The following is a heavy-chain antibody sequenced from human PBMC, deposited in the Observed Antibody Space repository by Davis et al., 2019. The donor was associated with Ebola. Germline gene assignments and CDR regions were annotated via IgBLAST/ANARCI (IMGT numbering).Heavy chain of an antibody. V-gene: IGHV1-46*01. CDR3: AKSEQLVLPDY. CDR1: GGTFSSYA. Sequence: ASVKVSCKASGGTFSSYALSWVRQAPGQGLEWMGIINPSGGSTSYAQKFQGRVTMTRDTSTSTVYMELSSLRSEDTAVYYCAKSEQLVLPDYWGQGTLVTVSS. D-gene: IGHD6-6*01. J-gene: IGHJ4*02. CDR2: INPSGGST.